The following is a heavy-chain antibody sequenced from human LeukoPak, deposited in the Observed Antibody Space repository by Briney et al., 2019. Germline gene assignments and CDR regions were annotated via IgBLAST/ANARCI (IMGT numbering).Heavy chain of an antibody. D-gene: IGHD2-15*01. Sequence: PGGSLRLSCAASGFAFSSYWMTWLRQAPGKGLEFVANIEPAGSATYYADSVKGRFTISRDNTKNLLYLQMNSLTAEDSAVYHCGRFGYVSAVDTWCQGALVTVSS. CDR1: GFAFSSYW. J-gene: IGHJ5*02. V-gene: IGHV3-7*01. CDR3: GRFGYVSAVDT. CDR2: IEPAGSAT.